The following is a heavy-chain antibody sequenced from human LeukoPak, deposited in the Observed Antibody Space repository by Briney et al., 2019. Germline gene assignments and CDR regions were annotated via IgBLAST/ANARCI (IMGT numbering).Heavy chain of an antibody. Sequence: GASVEVSCKASGYTFTGDQIYWLRQAPGQGLEWVGWIKPSSGDTLYELKFQGRVTMTRDKSISSAYMELSSLRSDDTAVYYCARKSAGFLTAWGQGTLVTVSS. CDR3: ARKSAGFLTA. CDR1: GYTFTGDQ. D-gene: IGHD2/OR15-2a*01. J-gene: IGHJ5*02. CDR2: IKPSSGDT. V-gene: IGHV1-2*02.